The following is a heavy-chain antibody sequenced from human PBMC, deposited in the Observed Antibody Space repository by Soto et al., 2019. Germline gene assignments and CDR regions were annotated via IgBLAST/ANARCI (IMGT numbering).Heavy chain of an antibody. CDR1: GGSISSYY. J-gene: IGHJ4*02. V-gene: IGHV4-59*01. Sequence: PSETLSLTCTVSGGSISSYYWNWIRQPPGKGLEWIAYIFYSGSTYYNPSLTSRVTISVDTAKNQFSLKLTSVTAADTAVYYCARGQGSYFPFDLWGQGTLVTVSS. CDR3: ARGQGSYFPFDL. D-gene: IGHD3-10*01. CDR2: IFYSGST.